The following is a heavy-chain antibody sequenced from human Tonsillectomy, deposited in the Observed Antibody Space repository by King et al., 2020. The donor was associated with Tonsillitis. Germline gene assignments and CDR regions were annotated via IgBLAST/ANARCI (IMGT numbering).Heavy chain of an antibody. V-gene: IGHV3-15*04. D-gene: IGHD3-3*01. CDR2: IESETDGATT. CDR1: GIPFSHAW. J-gene: IGHJ4*02. CDR3: TTAPGVTVFGVVIDS. Sequence: VQLVESGGGLVKPGGSLRLSCAASGIPFSHAWMSWVRQAPGKGLEWVGRIESETDGATTDYAAPVKGRFTISRDDSKNTLYLQMNSLKTEDTAVYYCTTAPGVTVFGVVIDSWGQGTLVTVSS.